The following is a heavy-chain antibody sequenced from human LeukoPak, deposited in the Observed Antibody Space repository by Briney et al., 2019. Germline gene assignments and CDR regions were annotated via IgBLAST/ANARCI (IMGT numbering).Heavy chain of an antibody. D-gene: IGHD3-10*01. CDR2: IYYLGST. V-gene: IGHV4-59*01. CDR1: GVSISNYY. Sequence: SETLSLTCTVSGVSISNYYWSWIRQPPGRGLEWVGHIYYLGSTNYNPSLKSRVTISIDTSKNYFSLKLNSVIAADTAVYYCARDRPGSYWYFDLWGRGTLVTVSS. J-gene: IGHJ2*01. CDR3: ARDRPGSYWYFDL.